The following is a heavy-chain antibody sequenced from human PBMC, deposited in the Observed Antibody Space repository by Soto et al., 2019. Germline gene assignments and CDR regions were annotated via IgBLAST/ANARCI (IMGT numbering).Heavy chain of an antibody. Sequence: SETLSLTCTVSGGSIRSSGYYWGWIRQPPGKGLEWIGSIYYSGSTYHNPSLKSRVTISVDTSKNQFSLKLSFVTAADTAVYFCARDCSSSRYYGGYNSGLDVWGQGTTVTVSS. D-gene: IGHD2-2*01. J-gene: IGHJ6*02. CDR2: IYYSGST. CDR3: ARDCSSSRYYGGYNSGLDV. V-gene: IGHV4-39*01. CDR1: GGSIRSSGYY.